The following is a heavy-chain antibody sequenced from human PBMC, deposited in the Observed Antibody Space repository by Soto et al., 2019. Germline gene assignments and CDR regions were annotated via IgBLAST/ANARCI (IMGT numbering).Heavy chain of an antibody. Sequence: QVQLVESGGGVVQPGRSLRLSCAASGFTFSSYGMRWVRQAPGKGLEWVAVIWYDGSNKYYADSVKGRFTISRDNSKNSLDLLMNSLRAEDADVYYWARDLYEFGGGDDYYYGMDVWGQGTTVTVSS. V-gene: IGHV3-33*01. J-gene: IGHJ6*02. D-gene: IGHD3-3*01. CDR1: GFTFSSYG. CDR3: ARDLYEFGGGDDYYYGMDV. CDR2: IWYDGSNK.